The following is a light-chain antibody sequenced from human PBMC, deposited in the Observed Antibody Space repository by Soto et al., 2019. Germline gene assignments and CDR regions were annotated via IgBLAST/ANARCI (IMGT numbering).Light chain of an antibody. CDR1: QTISSW. V-gene: IGKV1-5*03. CDR3: QHYNSYSAA. J-gene: IGKJ1*01. Sequence: DIQMIQSPSTLSGSVGDRVTITCLASQTISSWLAWYEQKPGKAPKLLIYKASTLKSGVPSRFRGSGSGTEFTLTISSLQPDDFETYYCQHYNSYSAAFGQGTKVDIK. CDR2: KAS.